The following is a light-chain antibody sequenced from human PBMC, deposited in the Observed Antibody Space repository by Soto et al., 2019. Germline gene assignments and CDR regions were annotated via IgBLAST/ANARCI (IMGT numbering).Light chain of an antibody. J-gene: IGKJ1*01. Sequence: LSLSPGERATLSCRASQSVSSYLAWYQQKPGQAPRLLIYDASNRATGIPARFSGSGSGTDFTLTISSLEPEDFAVYYCQQRSNWPPWTFGQGTKVDIK. CDR1: QSVSSY. V-gene: IGKV3-11*01. CDR3: QQRSNWPPWT. CDR2: DAS.